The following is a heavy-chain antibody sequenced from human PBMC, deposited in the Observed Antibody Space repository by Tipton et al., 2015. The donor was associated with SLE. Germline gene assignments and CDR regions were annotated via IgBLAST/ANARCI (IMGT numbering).Heavy chain of an antibody. Sequence: TLSLTCTVSGGSISTYYWSWIRQPPGKGLEWIGYMYYGGSTNYKPSLKSRVTISVDTSKNQFSLKLSSMTAADTAVYYCARVRIAAAVHYYYYYMDVWGKGTTVTVSS. CDR2: MYYGGST. J-gene: IGHJ6*03. D-gene: IGHD6-13*01. V-gene: IGHV4-59*01. CDR3: ARVRIAAAVHYYYYYMDV. CDR1: GGSISTYY.